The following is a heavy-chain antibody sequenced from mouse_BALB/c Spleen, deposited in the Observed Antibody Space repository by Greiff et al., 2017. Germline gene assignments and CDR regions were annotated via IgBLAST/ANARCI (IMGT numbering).Heavy chain of an antibody. CDR1: GYSITSGYY. V-gene: IGHV3-6*02. Sequence: EVQLQQSGPGLVKPSQSLSLTCSVTGYSITSGYYWNWIRQFPGNKLEWMGYISYDGSNNYNPSLKNRISITRDTSKNQFFLKLNSVTTEDTATYYCARDGYGNFQDAMDYWGQGTSVTVSS. J-gene: IGHJ4*01. D-gene: IGHD2-10*02. CDR2: ISYDGSN. CDR3: ARDGYGNFQDAMDY.